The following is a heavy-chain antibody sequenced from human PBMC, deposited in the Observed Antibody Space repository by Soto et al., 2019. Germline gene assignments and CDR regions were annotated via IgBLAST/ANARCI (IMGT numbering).Heavy chain of an antibody. CDR1: GFTFSHYP. CDR3: ARGPGRVTTFDGLDV. D-gene: IGHD2-21*02. J-gene: IGHJ6*02. Sequence: QVHLVESGGGVVQPGRSLRLSCAASGFTFSHYPMHWVRQPPGKGLEWVAVISYDGTNKYYADFVKGRFTISRDNSKNTLWLQMNSLRPEDTAVYYCARGPGRVTTFDGLDVWGQGTTVTVSS. CDR2: ISYDGTNK. V-gene: IGHV3-30-3*01.